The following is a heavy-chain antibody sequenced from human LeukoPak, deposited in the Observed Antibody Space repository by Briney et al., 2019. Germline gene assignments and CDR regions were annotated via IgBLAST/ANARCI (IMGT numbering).Heavy chain of an antibody. D-gene: IGHD1-26*01. CDR3: ATFSGSYWGAYF. CDR2: IYTPGST. J-gene: IGHJ4*02. V-gene: IGHV4-4*07. Sequence: SEALSLTCTVSGGSISSYYWSWIRQPAGKGLEWIGRIYTPGSTNYNPSLKSRVTMSVDTSKNQFSLKLSSVTAADTAVYYCATFSGSYWGAYFWGQGTLVTVSS. CDR1: GGSISSYY.